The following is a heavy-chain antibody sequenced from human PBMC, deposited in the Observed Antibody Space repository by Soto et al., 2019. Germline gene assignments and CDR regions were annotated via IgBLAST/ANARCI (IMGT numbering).Heavy chain of an antibody. CDR2: INHSGST. CDR3: ARGGCSGGSCYLHYYYYGMDV. CDR1: GGSFSGYY. J-gene: IGHJ6*02. V-gene: IGHV4-34*01. D-gene: IGHD2-15*01. Sequence: SETLSLTCAGYGGSFSGYYWSWIRQPPGKGLEWVGEINHSGSTNYNPSLKSRVTISVDTSKNQFSLKLSSVTAADTAVYYCARGGCSGGSCYLHYYYYGMDVWGQGTTVTVSS.